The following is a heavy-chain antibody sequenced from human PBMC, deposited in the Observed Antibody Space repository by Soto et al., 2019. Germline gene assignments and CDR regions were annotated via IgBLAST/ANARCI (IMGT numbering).Heavy chain of an antibody. Sequence: QMQLVQSGPEVKKPGTSVRVSCKASGFDFGSFGMKWVRQAHGQGLEWIGWIVVGNGNTNYAPQFRGRVTITRDMSTRTTYFDLYNLISEDAAVYFCSTNGPDIAMGWPAWGQGTTVTVSS. J-gene: IGHJ6*02. CDR1: GFDFGSFG. CDR2: IVVGNGNT. D-gene: IGHD2-15*01. CDR3: STNGPDIAMGWPA. V-gene: IGHV1-58*02.